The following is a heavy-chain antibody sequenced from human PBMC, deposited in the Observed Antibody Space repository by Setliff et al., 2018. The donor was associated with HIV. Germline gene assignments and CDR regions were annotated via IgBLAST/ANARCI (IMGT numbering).Heavy chain of an antibody. CDR1: GGSFTDYY. CDR3: ARGNSRRLRVHYYYYYMDV. CDR2: INHSGST. Sequence: SETLSLTCAVFGGSFTDYYWIWIRQPPGKGLEWIGEINHSGSTHYNPSLKSRVTISVDTSENQFSLKLSSVTAADTAVYYCARGNSRRLRVHYYYYYMDVWGKGTTVTVSS. V-gene: IGHV4-34*01. D-gene: IGHD4-17*01. J-gene: IGHJ6*03.